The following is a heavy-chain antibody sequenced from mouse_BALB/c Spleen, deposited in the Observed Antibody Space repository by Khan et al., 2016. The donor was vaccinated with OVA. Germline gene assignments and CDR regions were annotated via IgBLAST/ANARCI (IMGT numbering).Heavy chain of an antibody. CDR3: ARSTYRYTFAY. CDR2: MIYTGYT. Sequence: VQLKQSGPSLVKPSQTLSLTCSVTGDSITSGYWSWIRKFPGNKLEYMGYMIYTGYTDYNPSLKSRLAITRHTSKNQYYLQLNSVTTEDEATYCGARSTYRYTFAYWGQGTLVTVSA. D-gene: IGHD2-14*01. V-gene: IGHV3-8*02. J-gene: IGHJ3*01. CDR1: GDSITSGY.